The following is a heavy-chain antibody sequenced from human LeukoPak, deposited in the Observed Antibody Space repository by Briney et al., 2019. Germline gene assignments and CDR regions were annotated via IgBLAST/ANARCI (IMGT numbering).Heavy chain of an antibody. CDR2: INPNSGGT. V-gene: IGHV1-2*02. CDR3: AGSSGYSSSWYFDY. CDR1: GYTFTGYY. Sequence: ASVKVSCKASGYTFTGYYMHWVRQAPGQGLEWMGWINPNSGGTNYAQKFQGRVTTTRDTSISTAYMELSRLRSDDTAVYYCAGSSGYSSSWYFDYWGQGTLVTVSS. D-gene: IGHD6-13*01. J-gene: IGHJ4*02.